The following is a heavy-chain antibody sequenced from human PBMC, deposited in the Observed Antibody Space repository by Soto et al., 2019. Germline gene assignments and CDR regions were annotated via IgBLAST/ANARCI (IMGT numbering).Heavy chain of an antibody. Sequence: QAQLVQSGAEVKKSGASVKVSCKASGYTFTSYGISWVRQAPGQGLEWMGWISPYNGNTNYAQNLQGRVTMTTATSTRTAYLEMMRRRSADTAVYYCARGRQCALWGEGTLFAVSS. CDR2: ISPYNGNT. V-gene: IGHV1-18*01. CDR3: ARGRQCAL. J-gene: IGHJ4*02. CDR1: GYTFTSYG.